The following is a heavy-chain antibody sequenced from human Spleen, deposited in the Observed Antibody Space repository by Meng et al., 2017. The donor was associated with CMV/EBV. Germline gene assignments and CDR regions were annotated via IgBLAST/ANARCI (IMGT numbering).Heavy chain of an antibody. CDR2: IYYNGDT. J-gene: IGHJ5*02. Sequence: SETLSLTCTVSGGSVSTGSYYWAWIRQPPGKGLEWIGTIYYNGDTYYNPSLKSRVNISVDTSRNQFSLNVSSVTAADTAVYYCARAWSSGWYNWFDPWGQGTLVTVSS. CDR3: ARAWSSGWYNWFDP. CDR1: GGSVSTGSYY. D-gene: IGHD6-19*01. V-gene: IGHV4-39*07.